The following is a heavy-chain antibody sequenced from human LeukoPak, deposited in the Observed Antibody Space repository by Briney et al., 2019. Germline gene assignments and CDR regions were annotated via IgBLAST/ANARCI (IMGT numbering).Heavy chain of an antibody. J-gene: IGHJ5*02. CDR1: GGTFSNYA. V-gene: IGHV1-69*05. CDR2: IMPLFGTA. Sequence: SVKVSCKASGGTFSNYAISWVRQAPGQGLEWLGGIMPLFGTAGYAQKFQGRVTITKDESTRTVYLELTSLTSDDTAVYYCARDVHGDYGSGWFDPWGQGTLVSVSS. D-gene: IGHD4-17*01. CDR3: ARDVHGDYGSGWFDP.